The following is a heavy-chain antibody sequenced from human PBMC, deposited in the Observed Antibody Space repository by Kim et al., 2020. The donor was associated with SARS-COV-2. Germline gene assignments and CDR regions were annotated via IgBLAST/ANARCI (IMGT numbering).Heavy chain of an antibody. J-gene: IGHJ4*02. V-gene: IGHV3-43*01. CDR2: ISRNGDQT. CDR1: GFTFDDYA. Sequence: GGSLRLSCAASGFTFDDYAMHWVRQVPGKGLEWLSLISRNGDQTYYADSVKGRFTISRDNSKNSLYLQMNSLTTEDSALYYCAKKRSQSYSSGSYFDSWGQGTLVTVSS. D-gene: IGHD3-10*01. CDR3: AKKRSQSYSSGSYFDS.